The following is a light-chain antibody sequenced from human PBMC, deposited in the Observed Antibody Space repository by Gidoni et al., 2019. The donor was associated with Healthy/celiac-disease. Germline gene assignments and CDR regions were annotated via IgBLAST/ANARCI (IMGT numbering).Light chain of an antibody. CDR1: QSVSSY. CDR3: QQRSNWPQCS. V-gene: IGKV3-11*01. CDR2: DAS. J-gene: IGKJ2*04. Sequence: EIVFTQSPATLSLSPGERATLSCRASQSVSSYLAWYQQKPGQAPRLLIYDASNRATGIPARFSGSGSGTDFTLTISSLEPEDFAVYYRQQRSNWPQCSFGQGTKLEIK.